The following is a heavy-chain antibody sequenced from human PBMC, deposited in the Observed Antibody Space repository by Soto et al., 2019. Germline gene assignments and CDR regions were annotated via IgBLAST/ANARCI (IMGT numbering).Heavy chain of an antibody. CDR3: ASGVFGLVSPVIGGY. CDR1: GFTFSSYS. V-gene: IGHV3-21*01. CDR2: ISRASNYI. D-gene: IGHD3-3*01. J-gene: IGHJ4*02. Sequence: GGSLRLSCAASGFTFSSYSMNWVRQAPGKGLEWVSSISRASNYIYYTDSVKGRFTISRDNAKNSIYLQMNSLRAEDTATYYCASGVFGLVSPVIGGYWGQGTLVTVSS.